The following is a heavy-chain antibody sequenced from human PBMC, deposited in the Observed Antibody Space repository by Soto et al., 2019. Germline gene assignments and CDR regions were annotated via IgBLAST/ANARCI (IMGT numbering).Heavy chain of an antibody. CDR2: IYHSGDT. D-gene: IGHD3-22*01. V-gene: IGHV4-31*03. Sequence: PXETLGHTCSVAGDSISSTAYYWSWIRQHPGKGLEWIAYIYHSGDTHYNPSLRSRITISVDTSKNQFYLKLTSVTDADTAVYYCASTYSGYLDKWGQATPVTVSS. CDR3: ASTYSGYLDK. J-gene: IGHJ4*02. CDR1: GDSISSTAYY.